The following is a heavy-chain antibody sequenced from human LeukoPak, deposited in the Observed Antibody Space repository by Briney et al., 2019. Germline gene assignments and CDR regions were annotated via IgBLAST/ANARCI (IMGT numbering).Heavy chain of an antibody. V-gene: IGHV1-2*02. CDR1: GYTFTGNY. Sequence: ASVKVSCKASGYTFTGNYLHWVRQAPGQGLEWMGWIIPNSGVTNYAQKFQGRVTMTRDTSITTVYMELTRLSSDDTAVYYCARDQGGSDYWGQGTLVTVSS. D-gene: IGHD2-15*01. CDR3: ARDQGGSDY. J-gene: IGHJ4*02. CDR2: IIPNSGVT.